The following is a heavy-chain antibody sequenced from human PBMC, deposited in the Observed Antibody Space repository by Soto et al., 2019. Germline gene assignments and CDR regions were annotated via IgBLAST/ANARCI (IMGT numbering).Heavy chain of an antibody. CDR3: ARVPSP. CDR2: IYHSVST. Sequence: QLQLQESGSGLVKPSQTLSLTCAVSGGSISSGGYSWGWIRQPPGKGLEWIGYIYHSVSTYYNPSLKSRVTISVARSKTPFSLKLSPVTAADTAVYYCARVPSPWGQGTLVTVSS. V-gene: IGHV4-30-2*01. CDR1: GGSISSGGYS. J-gene: IGHJ5*02.